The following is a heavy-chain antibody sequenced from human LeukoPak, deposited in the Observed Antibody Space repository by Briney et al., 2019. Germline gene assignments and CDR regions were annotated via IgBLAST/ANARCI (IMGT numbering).Heavy chain of an antibody. CDR3: AGEGEYGDSYS. CDR2: IYRGRT. J-gene: IGHJ5*02. CDR1: GDSISSGAFY. D-gene: IGHD2-21*02. Sequence: SETLSLTCAVSGDSISSGAFYWNWIRQAPGKGSEWIGNIYRGRTRFNPSLTSRVTISLDMSKSQVSLNLTSVTAADTAIYYCAGEGEYGDSYSWGQGTLVVVSA. V-gene: IGHV4-30-2*01.